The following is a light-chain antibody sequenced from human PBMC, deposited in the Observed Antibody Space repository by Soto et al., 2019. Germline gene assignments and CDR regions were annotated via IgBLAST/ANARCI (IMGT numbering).Light chain of an antibody. J-gene: IGKJ1*01. CDR3: QQSFSTLGWT. Sequence: DFVMTQSPDSLAVSLGERATINCKSSHSVLSSSDNQNYLAWFQQKSGQPPKLIMYWASTRKSGVPDRFSGGWSGTVFTLTISSLQPEDFATYYCQQSFSTLGWTFGQGTKVEIK. CDR2: WAS. CDR1: HSVLSSSDNQNY. V-gene: IGKV4-1*01.